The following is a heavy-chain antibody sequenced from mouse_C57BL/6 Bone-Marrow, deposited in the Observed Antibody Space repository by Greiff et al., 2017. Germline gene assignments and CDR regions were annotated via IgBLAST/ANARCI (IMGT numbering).Heavy chain of an antibody. CDR3: ARVVHYYGSSYDYFDY. CDR1: GYTFTSYW. Sequence: VQLQQPGAQLVRPGTSVKLSCKASGYTFTSYWMHWVKQRPGQGLAWIGVIDPSDSYTNYNQKFKGKATLTVDTSSSTAYMQLSSLTSEDSAVYYCARVVHYYGSSYDYFDYWGQGTTLTVSS. J-gene: IGHJ2*01. V-gene: IGHV1-59*01. D-gene: IGHD1-1*01. CDR2: IDPSDSYT.